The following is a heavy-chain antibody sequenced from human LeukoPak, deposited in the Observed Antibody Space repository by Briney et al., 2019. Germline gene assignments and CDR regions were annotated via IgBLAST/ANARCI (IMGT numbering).Heavy chain of an antibody. J-gene: IGHJ4*02. Sequence: SETLSLTCAVYGGSFSGYYWSWIRQPPGKGLEWIGEINHSGSNNYNPSLKSRVTISVDTSKNQFSLKLSSVTAADTAVYYCARRRGYSYGNGPLNYWGQGTLVTVSS. CDR2: INHSGSN. D-gene: IGHD5-18*01. CDR1: GGSFSGYY. CDR3: ARRRGYSYGNGPLNY. V-gene: IGHV4-34*01.